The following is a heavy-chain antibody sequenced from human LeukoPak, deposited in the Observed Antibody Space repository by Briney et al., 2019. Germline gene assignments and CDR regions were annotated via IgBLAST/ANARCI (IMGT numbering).Heavy chain of an antibody. V-gene: IGHV3-21*01. CDR2: ISSSSSYI. Sequence: GGSLRLSCAASGFTFSSYSMNWVRQAPGKGLEWVSSISSSSSYIYYADSVKGRFTISRDNAKNSLYLQMNSLRAEDTAVYYCAKDLYHGSGSYYGYFDYWGQGTLVTVSS. J-gene: IGHJ4*02. CDR1: GFTFSSYS. CDR3: AKDLYHGSGSYYGYFDY. D-gene: IGHD3-10*01.